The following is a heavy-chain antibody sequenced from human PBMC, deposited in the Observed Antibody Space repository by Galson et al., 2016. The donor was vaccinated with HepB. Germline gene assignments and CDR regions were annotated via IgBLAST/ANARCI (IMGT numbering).Heavy chain of an antibody. CDR3: ARTLISTGYYGDAFDM. J-gene: IGHJ3*02. D-gene: IGHD3-9*01. CDR2: IDPSGGGI. CDR1: GYTFTSYF. Sequence: SVKVSCKASGYTFTSYFIHWVRQAPGQGLEWMGVIDPSGGGISYAQKFQGRVTVTRDTSTTTVYMELSSLGSEDTAVYYCARTLISTGYYGDAFDMWGQGTMVTVSS. V-gene: IGHV1-46*01.